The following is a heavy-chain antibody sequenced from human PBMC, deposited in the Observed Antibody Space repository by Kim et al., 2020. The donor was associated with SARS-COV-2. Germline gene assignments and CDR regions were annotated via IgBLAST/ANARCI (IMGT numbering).Heavy chain of an antibody. V-gene: IGHV3-15*01. J-gene: IGHJ6*02. CDR1: GFTFSNAW. Sequence: GGSLRLSCAASGFTFSNAWMSWVRQAPGKGLEWVGRIKSKTDGGTTDYAAPVKGRFTISRDDSKNTLYLQMNSLKTEDTAVYYCTTASYPYYYYGMDVWGHGTTVTVSS. CDR2: IKSKTDGGTT. CDR3: TTASYPYYYYGMDV.